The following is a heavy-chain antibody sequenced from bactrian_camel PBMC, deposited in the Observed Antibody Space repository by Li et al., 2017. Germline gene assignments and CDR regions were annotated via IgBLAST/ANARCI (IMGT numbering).Heavy chain of an antibody. CDR1: TRFSTDFLDSD. V-gene: IGHV3S53*01. J-gene: IGHJ6*01. CDR2: VSASGIT. CDR3: AADFRDGLGFGCASADSGY. Sequence: HVQLVESGGDSVQPGESLRLSCTATTRFSTDFLDSDMGWYRQTPGNECELVASVSASGITLYGDSVEGRFAISRDDHKKMLFLQMNELQPEDTAVYYCAADFRDGLGFGCASADSGYWGQGTQVTVS. D-gene: IGHD5*01.